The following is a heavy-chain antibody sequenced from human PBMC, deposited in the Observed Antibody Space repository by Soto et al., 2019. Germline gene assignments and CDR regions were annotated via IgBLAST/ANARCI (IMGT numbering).Heavy chain of an antibody. D-gene: IGHD3-9*01. Sequence: QTLSLTCAISGDSVSSNSAAWNWIRQSPSRGLEWLGRTYYRSKWYNDYAVSVKSRITINPDTSKNQFSLQLNSVTPEDTAVYYCARGSRDDILTGYPLDYWGQGTLVTVSS. V-gene: IGHV6-1*01. J-gene: IGHJ4*02. CDR1: GDSVSSNSAA. CDR2: TYYRSKWYN. CDR3: ARGSRDDILTGYPLDY.